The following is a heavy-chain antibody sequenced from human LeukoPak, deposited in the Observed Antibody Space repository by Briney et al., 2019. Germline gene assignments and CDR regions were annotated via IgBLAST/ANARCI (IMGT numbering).Heavy chain of an antibody. D-gene: IGHD3-10*01. Sequence: ASVKVSCKASGYTFTSYGISWVRQAPGQGLEWMGWISAYNGNTNYAQKLPGRVTMTTDTFTSTAYMELRSLRSDDTAVYYCARDFGTMVRGVMGYWGQGTLVTVSS. CDR2: ISAYNGNT. J-gene: IGHJ4*02. CDR3: ARDFGTMVRGVMGY. CDR1: GYTFTSYG. V-gene: IGHV1-18*01.